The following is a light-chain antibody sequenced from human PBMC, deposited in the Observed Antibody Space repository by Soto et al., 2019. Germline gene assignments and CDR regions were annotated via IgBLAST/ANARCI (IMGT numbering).Light chain of an antibody. CDR1: QSVSSSY. CDR3: QQYGSSPVK. J-gene: IGKJ1*01. V-gene: IGKV3-20*01. Sequence: EIVLTQSPGTLSLSPGERATLSCRASQSVSSSYLAWYQQKPGQAPRLVIYGASSRATGIPDRFSGSGSGTDFTLTISRLEPEDFAVYYCQQYGSSPVKFGQGTKVE. CDR2: GAS.